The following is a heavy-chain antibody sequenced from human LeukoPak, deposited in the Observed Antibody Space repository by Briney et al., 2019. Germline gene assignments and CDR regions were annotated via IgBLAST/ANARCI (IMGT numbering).Heavy chain of an antibody. J-gene: IGHJ2*01. CDR2: INHSGST. CDR1: GGSISGYY. Sequence: SETLSFTCTVSGGSISGYYWSWIRQPPGKGLEWIGEINHSGSTNYNPSLKSRVTISVDTSKKQFSLKLSSVTAADTAVYYCARVLEGSSGQHWYFDLWGRGTLVTVSS. D-gene: IGHD6-19*01. V-gene: IGHV4-34*01. CDR3: ARVLEGSSGQHWYFDL.